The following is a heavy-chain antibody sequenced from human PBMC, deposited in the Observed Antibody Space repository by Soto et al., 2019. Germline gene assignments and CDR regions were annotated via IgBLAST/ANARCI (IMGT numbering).Heavy chain of an antibody. D-gene: IGHD5-18*01. CDR3: SHGYYQFFES. Sequence: GGSLRLSCAVSGVTLSSVWVNWVRQAPGKGPEWVGRIKSQTDGGTTDYAASVKGRFSISRDDSENTLYLQMNSLKTEDTAVYYCSHGYYQFFESWGQGTLVTVPS. V-gene: IGHV3-15*07. CDR2: IKSQTDGGTT. J-gene: IGHJ4*02. CDR1: GVTLSSVW.